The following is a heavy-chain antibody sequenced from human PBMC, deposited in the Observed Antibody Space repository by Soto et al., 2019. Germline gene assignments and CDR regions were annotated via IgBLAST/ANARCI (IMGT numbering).Heavy chain of an antibody. J-gene: IGHJ4*02. V-gene: IGHV3-23*01. CDR3: AKERATTTAFDC. CDR2: ITDNGGST. D-gene: IGHD4-17*01. Sequence: LRLSCAASGFTFRRDGMSWVRQAPGKGLEWVSLITDNGGSTYYADSVKGRFTISRDNTKNTLFLQMNSLRAEDTAVYYCAKERATTTAFDCWGQGALVTVSS. CDR1: GFTFRRDG.